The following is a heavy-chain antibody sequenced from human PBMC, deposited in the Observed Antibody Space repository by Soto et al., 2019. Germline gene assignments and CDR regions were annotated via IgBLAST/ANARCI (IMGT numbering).Heavy chain of an antibody. V-gene: IGHV1-18*01. CDR1: GYRITSYG. CDR2: ISVYNGNT. Sequence: VHLVQSGAEVKKPGASVKVACKASGYRITSYGISWVRQAPGQGLEWMGWISVYNGNTSYAQKLQGRVTMTTDTSTSTAYMELRSLRSDDSAVYYCARDSPYYDSSGYSPDYWGQGTLVIVSS. CDR3: ARDSPYYDSSGYSPDY. D-gene: IGHD3-22*01. J-gene: IGHJ4*02.